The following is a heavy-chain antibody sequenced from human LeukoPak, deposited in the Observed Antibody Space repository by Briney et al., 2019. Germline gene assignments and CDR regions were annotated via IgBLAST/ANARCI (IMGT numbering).Heavy chain of an antibody. CDR2: IYYSGST. CDR1: GGSISSHY. Sequence: SETLSLTCTVSGGSISSHYCSWLRQSPGKGLEWIGYIYYSGSTDYNPSLKSRVTMSVDTSKDQFFLNMSSVTAADTAVYYCAREWAYWGQGTLVTVSS. CDR3: AREWAY. J-gene: IGHJ4*02. V-gene: IGHV4-59*11.